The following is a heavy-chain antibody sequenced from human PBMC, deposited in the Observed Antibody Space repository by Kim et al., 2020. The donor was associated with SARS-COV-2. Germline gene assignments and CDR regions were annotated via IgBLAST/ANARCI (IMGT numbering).Heavy chain of an antibody. D-gene: IGHD1-26*01. CDR3: ARGKSEVVGSFDF. J-gene: IGHJ4*02. Sequence: SETLSLTCTVSGGSISSYYWSWVRQPPGKGLEWMGYISYSGSTNYNSSLKSRVTISVDTSKNQFSLKLRSVTAADTAVYYCARGKSEVVGSFDFWGQGTLVTVSS. CDR2: ISYSGST. CDR1: GGSISSYY. V-gene: IGHV4-59*01.